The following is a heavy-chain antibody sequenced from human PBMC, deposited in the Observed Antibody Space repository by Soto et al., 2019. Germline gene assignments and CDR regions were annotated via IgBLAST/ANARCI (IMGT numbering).Heavy chain of an antibody. V-gene: IGHV4-30-4*01. Sequence: SETLSLTCTVSGGSMSSGDYYWSWIRQPPGKGLEWIGYIYYSGSTYYNPSLKSRVTISVDTSKNQFSLKLSSVTAADTAVYYCARDRPYYDILTGPSGFDPWGQGTLVTVSS. J-gene: IGHJ5*02. CDR3: ARDRPYYDILTGPSGFDP. CDR2: IYYSGST. CDR1: GGSMSSGDYY. D-gene: IGHD3-9*01.